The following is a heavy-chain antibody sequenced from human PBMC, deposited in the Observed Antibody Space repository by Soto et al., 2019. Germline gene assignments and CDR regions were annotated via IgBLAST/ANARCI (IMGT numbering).Heavy chain of an antibody. CDR1: GYTFTSYG. J-gene: IGHJ4*02. CDR2: ISAYNGNT. Sequence: SVKVSCKASGYTFTSYGISWVRQAPGQGLEWMGWISAYNGNTNYAQKLQGRVTMTTDTSTSTAYMELRSLRSDDTAVYYCARDGSQVYYYDSSGYLHYWGQGTLVTVS. CDR3: ARDGSQVYYYDSSGYLHY. D-gene: IGHD3-22*01. V-gene: IGHV1-18*01.